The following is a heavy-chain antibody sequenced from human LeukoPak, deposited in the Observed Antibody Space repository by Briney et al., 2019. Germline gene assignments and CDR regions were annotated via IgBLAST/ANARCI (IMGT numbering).Heavy chain of an antibody. Sequence: GGSLRLSCAASGFTFSSYSMNWVRQAPGKGLEWVSSISSSSSYICYADSVKGRFTISRDNAKNSLCLQMNSLRAEDTAVYYCAREAWTVTKRYYYGMDVWGQGTTVTVSS. CDR3: AREAWTVTKRYYYGMDV. D-gene: IGHD4-17*01. CDR2: ISSSSSYI. J-gene: IGHJ6*02. CDR1: GFTFSSYS. V-gene: IGHV3-21*01.